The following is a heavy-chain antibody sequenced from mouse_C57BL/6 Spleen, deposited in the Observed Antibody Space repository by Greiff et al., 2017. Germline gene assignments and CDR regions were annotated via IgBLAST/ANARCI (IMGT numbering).Heavy chain of an antibody. CDR3: ARHYYYGSSLYAMDY. J-gene: IGHJ4*01. D-gene: IGHD1-1*01. Sequence: QVQLQESGPGLVAPSQSLSITCTVSGFSLTSYGVHWVRQPPGKGLEWLVVIWSDGSTTYYSALKSRLSISKDNSKSQVFLKMNSRQTDDTAMYYCARHYYYGSSLYAMDYWGQGTSVTVSS. V-gene: IGHV2-6*02. CDR1: GFSLTSYG. CDR2: IWSDGST.